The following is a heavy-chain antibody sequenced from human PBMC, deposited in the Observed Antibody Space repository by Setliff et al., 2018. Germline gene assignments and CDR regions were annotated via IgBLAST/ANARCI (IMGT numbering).Heavy chain of an antibody. Sequence: SGPTLVNPTQTLTLTCTFSGFSLSTSGVGVGWIRQPPGKALEWFALIYWNDDKRYSPSLKSRLTITKDTSKNQVVLTMTNMDPVDTATYYCAHARYSSGWYSFYYYYYMDVWGKGTTVTVS. D-gene: IGHD6-19*01. CDR1: GFSLSTSGVG. CDR2: IYWNDDK. CDR3: AHARYSSGWYSFYYYYYMDV. V-gene: IGHV2-5*01. J-gene: IGHJ6*03.